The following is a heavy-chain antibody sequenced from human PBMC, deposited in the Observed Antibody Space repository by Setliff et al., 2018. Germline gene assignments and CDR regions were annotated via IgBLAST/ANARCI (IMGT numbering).Heavy chain of an antibody. D-gene: IGHD6-13*01. V-gene: IGHV1-18*01. CDR3: ATGQHSGSWTLDQ. CDR1: GYTFTSSG. CDR2: NSV. J-gene: IGHJ4*02. Sequence: ASVKVSCKASGYTFTSSGISWVRQAPGQGLEWMGWNSVYAREFQGRVTMTIDTPTSTAYMELRSLRSDDTAVYYCATGQHSGSWTLDQWGQGTLVTVSS.